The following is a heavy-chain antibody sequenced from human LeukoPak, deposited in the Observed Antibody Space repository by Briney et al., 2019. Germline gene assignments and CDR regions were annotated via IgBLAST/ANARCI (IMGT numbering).Heavy chain of an antibody. Sequence: SVNVSCKASGGTFSSYAISWVRQAPGQGLEWMGGIIPIFGTANYAQKFQGRVTITADESTSTAYMELSSLRSEDTAVYYCASYYYGSGIQDGYYFDYWGQGTLVTVSS. V-gene: IGHV1-69*01. D-gene: IGHD3-10*01. CDR2: IIPIFGTA. CDR1: GGTFSSYA. J-gene: IGHJ4*02. CDR3: ASYYYGSGIQDGYYFDY.